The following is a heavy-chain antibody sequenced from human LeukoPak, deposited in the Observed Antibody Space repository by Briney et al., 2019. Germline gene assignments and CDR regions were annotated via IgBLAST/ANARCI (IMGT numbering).Heavy chain of an antibody. CDR3: ARVRFCDI. D-gene: IGHD3-3*01. V-gene: IGHV3-9*01. Sequence: QPGRSLRLSCAASGFIFENYAMHWVRQAPGKGLEWVSGISWNGGVVAYVDSVKGRFTISRDNAKKSLYLQMNSLRAEDTAVYYCARVRFCDIWGQGTMVTVSS. CDR1: GFIFENYA. CDR2: ISWNGGVV. J-gene: IGHJ3*02.